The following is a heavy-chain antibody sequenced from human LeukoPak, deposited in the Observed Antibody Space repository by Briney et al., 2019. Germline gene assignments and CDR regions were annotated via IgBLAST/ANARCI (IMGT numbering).Heavy chain of an antibody. V-gene: IGHV1-2*02. D-gene: IGHD5-12*01. CDR3: SALSWGSGYDTPDFDY. Sequence: GASVKVSCKASGYTFTNYGISWVRQAPGQGLEWMGWINPNSGGTNYAQKFQGRVTMTRDTSISTAYMELSRLRSDDTAVYYCSALSWGSGYDTPDFDYWGQGTLVTVSS. J-gene: IGHJ4*02. CDR1: GYTFTNYG. CDR2: INPNSGGT.